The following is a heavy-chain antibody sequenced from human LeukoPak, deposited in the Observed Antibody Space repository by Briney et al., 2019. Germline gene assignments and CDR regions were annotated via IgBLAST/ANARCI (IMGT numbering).Heavy chain of an antibody. CDR1: GLIVSSNH. Sequence: GGSLRLSCAVSGLIVSSNHMNWVRQAPGKGLEWVSVLYSGGATYYTDSVKGRFTISRDNSKNTVYLQISSLRVEDTAVYYCARDVSGDGYNFFDYWGLGILVTVSS. J-gene: IGHJ4*02. CDR2: LYSGGAT. V-gene: IGHV3-66*01. D-gene: IGHD5-24*01. CDR3: ARDVSGDGYNFFDY.